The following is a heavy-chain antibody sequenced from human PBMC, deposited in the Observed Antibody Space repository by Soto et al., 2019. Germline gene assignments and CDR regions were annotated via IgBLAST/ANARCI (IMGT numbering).Heavy chain of an antibody. V-gene: IGHV4-61*03. Sequence: SETLSLTCSVSGDSVGGGSDYWSWIRQPPGKGLEYIGHIYYSGSTQYNASLKSRVTISVDTSKNHFSLKLSSVTAADTAVYYCARLRGSGKYFDYWGQGTLVTVSS. CDR1: GDSVGGGSDY. CDR2: IYYSGST. D-gene: IGHD3-10*01. J-gene: IGHJ4*02. CDR3: ARLRGSGKYFDY.